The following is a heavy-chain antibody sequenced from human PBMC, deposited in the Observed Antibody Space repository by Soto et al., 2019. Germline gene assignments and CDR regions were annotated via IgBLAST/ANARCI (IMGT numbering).Heavy chain of an antibody. Sequence: QVQLVQSGAEVKKPGASVQVSCKASGYTFTNYAMHWVRQAPGQRLEWMGWINTDNGNTKYSQKFQGRVTITRDTSASTAYMELSSLRSEDTAVYYSARPDSTVTPPGGSFDLWGRGTLVTVSS. CDR2: INTDNGNT. CDR1: GYTFTNYA. D-gene: IGHD4-17*01. J-gene: IGHJ2*01. V-gene: IGHV1-3*04. CDR3: ARPDSTVTPPGGSFDL.